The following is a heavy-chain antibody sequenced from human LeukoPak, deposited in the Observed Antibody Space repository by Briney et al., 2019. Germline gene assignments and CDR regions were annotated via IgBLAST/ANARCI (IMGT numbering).Heavy chain of an antibody. D-gene: IGHD4-17*01. Sequence: SETLSLTCTVSGGSISSSSYYWGWIRQPPGKGLEWIGSIYYSGSTCYNPSLKSRVTISVDTSKNQFSLKLSSVTAADTAVYYCARDRVYYGDYVGFDYWGQGTLVTVSS. J-gene: IGHJ4*02. CDR1: GGSISSSSYY. V-gene: IGHV4-39*07. CDR3: ARDRVYYGDYVGFDY. CDR2: IYYSGST.